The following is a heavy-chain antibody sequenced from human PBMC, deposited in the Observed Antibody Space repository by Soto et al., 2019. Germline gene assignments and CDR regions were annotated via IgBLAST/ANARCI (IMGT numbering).Heavy chain of an antibody. CDR1: GGSISSYY. CDR2: IYYSGST. V-gene: IGHV4-59*01. D-gene: IGHD3-10*01. J-gene: IGHJ6*02. Sequence: PSETLSLTCTVSGGSISSYYWSWIRQPPGKGLEWIGYIYYSGSTNYNPSLKSRVTISVDTSKNQFSLKLSSVTAADTAVYYCARDRWFGEGYYCGMDVWGQGTTVTVSS. CDR3: ARDRWFGEGYYCGMDV.